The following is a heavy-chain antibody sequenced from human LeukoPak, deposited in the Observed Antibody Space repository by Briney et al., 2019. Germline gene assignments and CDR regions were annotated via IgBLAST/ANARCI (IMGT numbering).Heavy chain of an antibody. V-gene: IGHV1-2*02. CDR1: GYTFTGHY. Sequence: ASGTVSFKASGYTFTGHYMHWVRQAPGQGLEWMGWINPNSGGTIYAQKFQGRVTMTRDTSISTAYMELSRLRSDDTAVYYCARVLSSSFIDYWGQGTLVTVSS. CDR2: INPNSGGT. CDR3: ARVLSSSFIDY. J-gene: IGHJ4*02. D-gene: IGHD6-13*01.